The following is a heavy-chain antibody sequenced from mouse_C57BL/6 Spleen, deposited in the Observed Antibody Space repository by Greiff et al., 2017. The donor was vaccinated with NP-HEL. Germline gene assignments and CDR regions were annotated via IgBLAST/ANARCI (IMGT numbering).Heavy chain of an antibody. Sequence: QVQLQQPGAELVMPGASVKLSCKASGYTFTSYWMHWVKQRPGQGLEWIGEIDPSDSYTNYNQKFKGKSTLTVDKSSSPAYMQLSSLTSEDSAVYYCAREGGYSHAMDYWGQGTSVTVSS. CDR2: IDPSDSYT. V-gene: IGHV1-69*01. J-gene: IGHJ4*01. CDR1: GYTFTSYW. CDR3: AREGGYSHAMDY. D-gene: IGHD2-3*01.